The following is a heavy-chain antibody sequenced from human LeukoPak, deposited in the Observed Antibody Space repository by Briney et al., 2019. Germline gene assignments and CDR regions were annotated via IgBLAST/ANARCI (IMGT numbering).Heavy chain of an antibody. V-gene: IGHV6-1*01. Sequence: SQTLSLTFAISGDSVSINSAAWNWIRQSPSRGLEWLGRTYYRSKWYNDYAVSVKSRITINPDTSKNQFSLQLNSVTPEDTAVYYCARDLGQYYDTSDNWFDPWGQGTLVTVSS. J-gene: IGHJ5*02. CDR2: TYYRSKWYN. CDR3: ARDLGQYYDTSDNWFDP. D-gene: IGHD3-22*01. CDR1: GDSVSINSAA.